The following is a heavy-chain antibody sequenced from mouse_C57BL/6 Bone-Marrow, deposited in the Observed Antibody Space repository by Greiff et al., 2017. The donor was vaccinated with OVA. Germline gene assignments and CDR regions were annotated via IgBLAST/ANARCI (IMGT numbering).Heavy chain of an antibody. D-gene: IGHD2-4*01. Sequence: QVQLKQPGAELVKPGASVKMSCKASGYTFTSYWITWVKQRPGQGLEWIGDIYPGSGSTNYNEKFKSKATLTVDTSSSTAYMQLSSLTSEDSAVYYCARYDYDEAWFAYWGQGTLVTVSA. V-gene: IGHV1-55*01. J-gene: IGHJ3*01. CDR2: IYPGSGST. CDR3: ARYDYDEAWFAY. CDR1: GYTFTSYW.